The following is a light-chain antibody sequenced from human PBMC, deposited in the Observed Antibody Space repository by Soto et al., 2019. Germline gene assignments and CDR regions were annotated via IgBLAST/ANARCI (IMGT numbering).Light chain of an antibody. Sequence: EIVLTQSPANLSVSPGERATLSCRASQSVRSNLAWYQQKPGQAPRRLIFGATTRATNVSARFTGSGSGTEFTLTLSSLQSEDFAVYYCQQYVNWPPLTFGGGTKVEIK. CDR3: QQYVNWPPLT. V-gene: IGKV3-15*01. CDR1: QSVRSN. J-gene: IGKJ4*01. CDR2: GAT.